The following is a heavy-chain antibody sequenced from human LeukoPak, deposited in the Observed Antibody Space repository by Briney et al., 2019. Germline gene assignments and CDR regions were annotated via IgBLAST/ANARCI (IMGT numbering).Heavy chain of an antibody. V-gene: IGHV1-69*05. Sequence: ASVTVSCKASGDTFSNHPISWVRQAPGQGLEWIGGIIPSFRTTNYAQKFQGRVTISTDKSTSTAYMELSSLRSDDTAVYYCARGRSMAVLNYFDYWGQGTLVTVSS. D-gene: IGHD6-6*01. CDR3: ARGRSMAVLNYFDY. J-gene: IGHJ4*02. CDR2: IIPSFRTT. CDR1: GDTFSNHP.